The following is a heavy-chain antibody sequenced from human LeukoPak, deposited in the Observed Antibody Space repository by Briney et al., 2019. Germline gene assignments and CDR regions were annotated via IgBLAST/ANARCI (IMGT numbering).Heavy chain of an antibody. Sequence: GGSLRLSCAVSGITLSNYAMSWVRQAPGKGLEWVAGISGSGGGTNYADSVKGRFTISRDNPKNTLYLQMNNLRADDTDVYFCAKRGVVIRVILVGFHKEAYYFDSWGQGALVTVSS. J-gene: IGHJ4*02. CDR2: ISGSGGGT. D-gene: IGHD3-22*01. CDR1: GITLSNYA. CDR3: AKRGVVIRVILVGFHKEAYYFDS. V-gene: IGHV3-23*01.